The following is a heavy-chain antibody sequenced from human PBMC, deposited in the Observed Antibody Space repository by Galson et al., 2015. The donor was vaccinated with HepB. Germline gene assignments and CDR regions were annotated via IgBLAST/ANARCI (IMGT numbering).Heavy chain of an antibody. CDR2: ISSSSSYI. CDR1: GFTFSSYS. D-gene: IGHD3-3*01. Sequence: SLRLSCAASGFTFSSYSMNWVRQAPGKGLEWVSSISSSSSYIYYADSVKGRFTISRDNAKNSLYLQMNSLRAEDTAVYYCARSTGSGYYGKAFDIWGQGTMVTVSS. V-gene: IGHV3-21*01. J-gene: IGHJ3*02. CDR3: ARSTGSGYYGKAFDI.